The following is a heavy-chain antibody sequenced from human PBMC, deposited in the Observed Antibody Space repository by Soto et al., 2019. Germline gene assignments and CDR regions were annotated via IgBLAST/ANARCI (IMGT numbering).Heavy chain of an antibody. V-gene: IGHV4-31*03. J-gene: IGHJ4*02. D-gene: IGHD2-2*01. CDR1: GGSISGGGYY. Sequence: QVQLQESGPGLMKPSQTLSLTCTVSGGSISGGGYYWSWIRQHPGTGLEWIGYIYDNGDTYYNPSLESRVSISVDTSKNQFFMKLSSVTAADTAVYYCARFSPYHTGFDYWGQGTLVTVSS. CDR2: IYDNGDT. CDR3: ARFSPYHTGFDY.